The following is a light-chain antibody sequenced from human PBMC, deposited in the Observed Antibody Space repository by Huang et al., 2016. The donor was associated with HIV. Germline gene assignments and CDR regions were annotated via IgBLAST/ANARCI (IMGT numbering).Light chain of an antibody. V-gene: IGKV3-11*01. CDR3: QQRYNWPAT. CDR2: DTS. J-gene: IGKJ4*01. Sequence: EIVLTQSPATLSLSPGERATLSCRTSQSCRSFLAWYQQKPGQAPRLLLYDTSNRAPGIPARFSGSGSGTDFTLTISSLEPEDFAVYYCQQRYNWPATFGGGTKVEIK. CDR1: QSCRSF.